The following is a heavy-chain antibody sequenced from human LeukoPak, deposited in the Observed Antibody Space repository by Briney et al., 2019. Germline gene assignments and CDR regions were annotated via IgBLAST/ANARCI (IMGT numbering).Heavy chain of an antibody. J-gene: IGHJ4*02. V-gene: IGHV4-59*01. D-gene: IGHD5-12*01. CDR2: IYYSGST. CDR3: ARGGYSGYDPFDY. Sequence: MASETLSLTCTVSGASISSYYWSWIRQPPGKGLEWIGYIYYSGSTNYNPYLKSRVTISVDTSKNQFSLKLSSVTAADTAMYYCARGGYSGYDPFDYWGQGTLVTVSS. CDR1: GASISSYY.